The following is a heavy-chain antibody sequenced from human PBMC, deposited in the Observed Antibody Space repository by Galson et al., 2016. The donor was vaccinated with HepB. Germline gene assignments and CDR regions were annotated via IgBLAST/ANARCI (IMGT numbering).Heavy chain of an antibody. CDR2: IQQDGSDK. Sequence: SLRLSCAVSVINFRSHYMGWVRQAPGKGLEWVANIQQDGSDKFYLDSVKGRFTISRDNANNLIYLQMNSLRAEETAVYYCAREKLVSGGAIDYWGLGPLVPVSS. D-gene: IGHD3-10*01. CDR1: VINFRSHY. CDR3: AREKLVSGGAIDY. V-gene: IGHV3-7*01. J-gene: IGHJ4*02.